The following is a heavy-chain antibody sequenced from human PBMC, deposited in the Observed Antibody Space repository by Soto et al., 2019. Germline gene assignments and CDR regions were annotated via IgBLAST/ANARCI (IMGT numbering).Heavy chain of an antibody. V-gene: IGHV3-30-3*01. CDR3: ARARILPYDAFDI. D-gene: IGHD2-15*01. J-gene: IGHJ3*02. CDR1: GFTFSSYA. Sequence: QVQLVESGGGVVQPGRSLRLSCAASGFTFSSYAMHWVRQAPGKGLEWVAVISYDGSNKYYADSVKGRFTISSDNSKNTLYLQMNSLRAEDTAVYYCARARILPYDAFDIWGQGTMVTVSS. CDR2: ISYDGSNK.